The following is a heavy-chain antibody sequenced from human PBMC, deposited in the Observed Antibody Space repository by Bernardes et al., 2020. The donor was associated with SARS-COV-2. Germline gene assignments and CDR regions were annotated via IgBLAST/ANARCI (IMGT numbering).Heavy chain of an antibody. V-gene: IGHV3-11*06. CDR2: ISNSGGRYT. CDR3: ARDPEQLIYDYYYYYMDV. CDR1: GFTFSDYY. D-gene: IGHD6-6*01. Sequence: GGSLRLSCAGSGFTFSDYYMNWIRQAPGKGLEWISYISNSGGRYTSYADSVKGRFTISRDNAKNSLYLQMNSLRAEDTAVYYCARDPEQLIYDYYYYYMDVWGKGTTVTVSS. J-gene: IGHJ6*03.